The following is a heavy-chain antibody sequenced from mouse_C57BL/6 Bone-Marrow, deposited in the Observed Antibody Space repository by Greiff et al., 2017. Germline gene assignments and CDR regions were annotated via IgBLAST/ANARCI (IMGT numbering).Heavy chain of an antibody. CDR1: GYAFTNYL. CDR3: ARRYGSSYVDY. J-gene: IGHJ2*01. Sequence: VQLVESGAELVRPGTSVKVSCKASGYAFTNYLLEWVKQRPGQGLEWIGVINPGSGGTNYNEKFKGKATLTADKSSSTAYMQLSSLTSEDYAVYFCARRYGSSYVDYWGQGTTLTVSS. V-gene: IGHV1-54*01. D-gene: IGHD1-1*01. CDR2: INPGSGGT.